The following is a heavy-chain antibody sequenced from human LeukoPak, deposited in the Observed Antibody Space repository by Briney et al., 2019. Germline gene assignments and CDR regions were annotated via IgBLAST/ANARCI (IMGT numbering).Heavy chain of an antibody. V-gene: IGHV4-59*01. D-gene: IGHD4/OR15-4a*01. CDR2: IYYSGST. CDR3: ARDDYGDAFDI. J-gene: IGHJ3*02. Sequence: SETLSLTCTVSGGSISSYYWSWIRQPPGKGLEWIGYIYYSGSTNYNPSLKSRVTISVDTSKIQFSLKLSSVTAADTAVYYCARDDYGDAFDIWGQGTMVTVSS. CDR1: GGSISSYY.